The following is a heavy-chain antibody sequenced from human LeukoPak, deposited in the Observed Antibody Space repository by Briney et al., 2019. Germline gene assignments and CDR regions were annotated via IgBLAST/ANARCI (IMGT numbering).Heavy chain of an antibody. CDR3: AKDLSSAITSALVLDV. J-gene: IGHJ6*02. Sequence: PGRSLRLSCAASGFTFDDYAMHWVQQAPGKGLEWVSGITWNRDNIGYGDSVKGRFTISRDNVKNVLYLQMTSLRPEDTALYYCAKDLSSAITSALVLDVWGQGTTVIVSS. CDR2: ITWNRDNI. V-gene: IGHV3-9*01. D-gene: IGHD3-22*01. CDR1: GFTFDDYA.